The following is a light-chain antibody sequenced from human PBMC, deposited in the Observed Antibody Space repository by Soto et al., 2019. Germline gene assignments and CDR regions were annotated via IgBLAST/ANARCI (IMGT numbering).Light chain of an antibody. CDR1: QSVNSN. J-gene: IGKJ4*01. V-gene: IGKV3-15*01. CDR2: GAS. Sequence: EIVMTQSPATLSVSPGERATLSCRASQSVNSNLAWYQQKPGQAPRLLIFGASTRATGIPARFSGSGSGTEFTLTISSRQSEDFAIYYCQQYNTWPPGLNCGGGTKVDIK. CDR3: QQYNTWPPGLN.